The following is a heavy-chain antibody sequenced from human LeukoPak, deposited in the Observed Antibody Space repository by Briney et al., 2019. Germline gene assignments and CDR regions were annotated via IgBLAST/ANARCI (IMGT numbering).Heavy chain of an antibody. CDR1: GYTFTSYG. CDR2: ISAYNGNT. CDR3: ARDHPGSTQNYDFWSGYYYYYYGMDV. J-gene: IGHJ6*02. D-gene: IGHD3-3*01. Sequence: ASVKVSCKASGYTFTSYGISWVRQAPGQGLEWMGWISAYNGNTDYAQKLQGRVTMTTDTSTSTAYMELRSLRSDDTAVYYCARDHPGSTQNYDFWSGYYYYYYGMDVWGQGTTVTVSS. V-gene: IGHV1-18*01.